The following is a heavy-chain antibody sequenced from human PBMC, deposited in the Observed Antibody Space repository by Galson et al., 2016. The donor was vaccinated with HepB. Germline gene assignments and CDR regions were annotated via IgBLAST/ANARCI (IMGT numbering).Heavy chain of an antibody. Sequence: SVKVSCKVSGHSPNKYGISWVRQAPGRGLEWMGWISLHDSDTNYARKFQGRVTMTSDTSTSTVYMEVRSLTPGDTAVYFCARDLHFYNSGSYNNWYFDVWGRGTPLTVSS. CDR3: ARDLHFYNSGSYNNWYFDV. D-gene: IGHD3-10*01. CDR1: GHSPNKYG. V-gene: IGHV1-18*01. CDR2: ISLHDSDT. J-gene: IGHJ2*01.